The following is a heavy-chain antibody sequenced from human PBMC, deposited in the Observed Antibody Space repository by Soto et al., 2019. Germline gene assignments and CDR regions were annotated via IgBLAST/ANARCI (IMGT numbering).Heavy chain of an antibody. V-gene: IGHV5-51*01. J-gene: IGHJ4*02. D-gene: IGHD5-18*01. Sequence: GESLKISCKGSGYSFTSYWIGWVRQMPGKGLEWMGIIYPGDSDTRYSPSFQGQVTISADKSISTAYLQWSSLKASDTAMYYCASGVADTAMGGAFDYWGQGTLVTVSS. CDR1: GYSFTSYW. CDR3: ASGVADTAMGGAFDY. CDR2: IYPGDSDT.